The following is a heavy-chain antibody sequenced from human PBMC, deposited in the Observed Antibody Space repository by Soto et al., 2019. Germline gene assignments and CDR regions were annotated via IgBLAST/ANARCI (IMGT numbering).Heavy chain of an antibody. V-gene: IGHV4-61*01. Sequence: SETLSLNCSVSAGSVRSGSYYRSWIRQPPGKGLDWIGYVFYNGSTNYNPSLRSRVSISVDTSKNQFSLKLRSLTAADTAVYYCARDFCGGDCSDNYYYYAMDVWGQGXTVTVAS. CDR3: ARDFCGGDCSDNYYYYAMDV. D-gene: IGHD2-21*02. J-gene: IGHJ6*02. CDR2: VFYNGST. CDR1: AGSVRSGSYY.